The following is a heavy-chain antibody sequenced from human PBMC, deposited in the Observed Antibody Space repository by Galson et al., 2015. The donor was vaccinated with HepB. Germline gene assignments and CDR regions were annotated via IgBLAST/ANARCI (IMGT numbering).Heavy chain of an antibody. Sequence: CAISGDSVSNNSAAWNWIRQSPARGLEWLGRTYYRSKWYNDYAVSVKSRITIHPDTSKNQFSLQLNSVTPEDTAVYYCARGAGDIVGATHGLVWFDPWGQGTLITVSS. CDR1: GDSVSNNSAA. CDR3: ARGAGDIVGATHGLVWFDP. D-gene: IGHD1-26*01. CDR2: TYYRSKWYN. J-gene: IGHJ5*02. V-gene: IGHV6-1*01.